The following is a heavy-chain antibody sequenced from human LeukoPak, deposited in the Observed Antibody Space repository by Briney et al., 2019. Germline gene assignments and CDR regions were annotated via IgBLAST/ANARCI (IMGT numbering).Heavy chain of an antibody. J-gene: IGHJ4*02. CDR2: IYHSGST. CDR1: GYSITRGYY. Sequence: SETLSLTCAVSGYSITRGYYWAWIRQPPGKGREWIGSIYHSGSTYYNPSLKARVTMSVATSKNQFSLGLISVTAADTAVYYCARLYLRDHCSSTSCYGLYFDYWGQGTLVTVSS. D-gene: IGHD2-2*01. V-gene: IGHV4-38-2*01. CDR3: ARLYLRDHCSSTSCYGLYFDY.